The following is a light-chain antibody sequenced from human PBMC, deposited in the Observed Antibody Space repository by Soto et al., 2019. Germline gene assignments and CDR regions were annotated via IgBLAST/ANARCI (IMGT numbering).Light chain of an antibody. CDR2: EIN. CDR3: SSFAGSNNFPYV. J-gene: IGLJ1*01. CDR1: SSDVGAYDY. Sequence: QSVLTQPPSASRSPGQSVTITCTVTSSDVGAYDYVSWYQQHPGKAPKLMIYEINKRPSGVPDRFSGSKSGKTASLTVSGLQAEDEADYYCSSFAGSNNFPYVFGTGTKV. V-gene: IGLV2-8*02.